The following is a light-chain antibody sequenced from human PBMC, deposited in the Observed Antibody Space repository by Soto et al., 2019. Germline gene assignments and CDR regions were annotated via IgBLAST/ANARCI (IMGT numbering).Light chain of an antibody. J-gene: IGKJ1*01. CDR1: QSVLYNSNNKNH. Sequence: DFVMTQAPDSLAVSLGERATINCKSSQSVLYNSNNKNHLGWFQQKPGHPPKLLIYGASFRPSGVPDRFSGSGSGTDFTLTISSLQAEDVAVYYCQQYGSSIQTFGQGTKVEIK. CDR3: QQYGSSIQT. V-gene: IGKV4-1*01. CDR2: GAS.